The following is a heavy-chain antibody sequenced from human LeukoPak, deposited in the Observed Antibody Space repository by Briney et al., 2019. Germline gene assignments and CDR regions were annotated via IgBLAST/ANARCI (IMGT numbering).Heavy chain of an antibody. Sequence: SGPTLVKPTQTLTLTCSFSGFSLGTSEMGVGWIRQPPGKALEWLAIIYWDDDKRYSPSLKSRLTITKDTSKDQVVLTMSNMDPVDTATYYCARRAGGSSFDFWGPGTLVTVSS. V-gene: IGHV2-5*02. J-gene: IGHJ4*02. D-gene: IGHD3-10*01. CDR1: GFSLGTSEMG. CDR2: IYWDDDK. CDR3: ARRAGGSSFDF.